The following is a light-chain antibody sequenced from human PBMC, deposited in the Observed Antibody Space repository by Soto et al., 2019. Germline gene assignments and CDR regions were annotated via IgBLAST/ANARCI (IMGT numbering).Light chain of an antibody. Sequence: QSVLNQPAPVSGAPGQSITISCTVDSSDVGGYNYVSWYQPHPSKAPKLMIYDVSNRPSGVSNRFSGSKSGNTASLIISGLQAEDEADYYCSSYTSSSTLPTYVFGTG. CDR1: SSDVGGYNY. V-gene: IGLV2-14*03. CDR3: SSYTSSSTLPTYV. J-gene: IGLJ1*01. CDR2: DVS.